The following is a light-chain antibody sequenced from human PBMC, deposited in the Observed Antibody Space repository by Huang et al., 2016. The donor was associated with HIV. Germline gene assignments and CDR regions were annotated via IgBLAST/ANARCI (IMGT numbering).Light chain of an antibody. J-gene: IGKJ1*01. CDR1: QTVSNN. V-gene: IGKV3-15*01. Sequence: EIVMTQSPAILSVSPGERATLSCRASQTVSNNLVWYQQKPGQAPRLLIYRASTRATGIPARFSVSGSGTQFTLTISSLQSEDFALYYCHQYNEWPRTFGQGTRVEI. CDR3: HQYNEWPRT. CDR2: RAS.